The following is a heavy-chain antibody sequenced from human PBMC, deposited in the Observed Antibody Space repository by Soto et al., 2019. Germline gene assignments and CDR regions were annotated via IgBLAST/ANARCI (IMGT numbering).Heavy chain of an antibody. CDR1: RASIYTYS. CDR3: ATIVGANDN. D-gene: IGHD1-26*01. CDR2: IYSSGSA. Sequence: PSETLSLTCTVSRASIYTYSLPWIRQPAGKGLQWIGHIYSSGSANYSPYLKSRVSMSVDSSKNQISLKLSSVTAADTAAYYCATIVGANDNWGQGTLGTVSS. J-gene: IGHJ4*02. V-gene: IGHV4-4*07.